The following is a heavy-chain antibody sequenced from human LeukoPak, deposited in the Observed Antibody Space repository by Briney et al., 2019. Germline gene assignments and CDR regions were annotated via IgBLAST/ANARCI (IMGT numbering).Heavy chain of an antibody. V-gene: IGHV3-23*01. CDR3: AKQSYGDYVDGLDY. D-gene: IGHD4-17*01. CDR2: ISGSGGST. Sequence: GGSLRLSCAASGFTFSSYAMSWVRQAPGKGLEWVSAISGSGGSTYYADSVKGRFTISRDKSKNTLYLQMNSLRAEDTAVYSCAKQSYGDYVDGLDYCGQGTLVTPSS. J-gene: IGHJ4*02. CDR1: GFTFSSYA.